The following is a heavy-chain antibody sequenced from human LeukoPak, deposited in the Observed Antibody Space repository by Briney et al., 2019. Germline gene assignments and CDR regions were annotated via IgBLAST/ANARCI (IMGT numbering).Heavy chain of an antibody. Sequence: SETLSLTCTVSGGSISSSSYYWGWIRQPPGKGLEWIGSIYYSGSTYYNPSLKSRVTISVDTSNNQFSLKLSSVTAADMAVYYCARAVANYFDYWGQGTLVTVSS. CDR3: ARAVANYFDY. J-gene: IGHJ4*02. V-gene: IGHV4-39*07. D-gene: IGHD6-19*01. CDR1: GGSISSSSYY. CDR2: IYYSGST.